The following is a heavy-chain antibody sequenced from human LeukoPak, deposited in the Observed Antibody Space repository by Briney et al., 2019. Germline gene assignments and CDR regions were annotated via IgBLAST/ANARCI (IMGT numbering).Heavy chain of an antibody. CDR3: AKAQREPWGGTAAAGIEYFDY. CDR2: INSDGSST. J-gene: IGHJ4*02. D-gene: IGHD6-13*01. V-gene: IGHV3-74*01. Sequence: PGGSLRLSCAASGFTFSSYWMHWVRQAPGKGLVWVSRINSDGSSTYYAHSVKGRFTISRDNSKNTLYLQMNSVRAKDTAVYYCAKAQREPWGGTAAAGIEYFDYWGQGTLVTVSS. CDR1: GFTFSSYW.